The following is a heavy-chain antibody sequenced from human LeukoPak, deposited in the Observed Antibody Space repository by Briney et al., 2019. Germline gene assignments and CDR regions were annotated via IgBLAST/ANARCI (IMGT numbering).Heavy chain of an antibody. D-gene: IGHD3-9*01. CDR3: AKEVGQYYDILTGSYYFDY. V-gene: IGHV3-30*18. Sequence: PGRSLRLSCAASGFTFSSYGMHWVRQAPGKGLEWVAVISYDGSNKYYADSVKGRFTISRDNSKNTLYLQMNSLRAEDTAVYYCAKEVGQYYDILTGSYYFDYWGQGTLVTVSS. CDR1: GFTFSSYG. J-gene: IGHJ4*02. CDR2: ISYDGSNK.